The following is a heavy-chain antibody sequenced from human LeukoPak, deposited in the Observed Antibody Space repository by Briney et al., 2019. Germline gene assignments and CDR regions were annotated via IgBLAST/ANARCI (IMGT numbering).Heavy chain of an antibody. V-gene: IGHV3-7*01. CDR1: GFTVSSYW. CDR2: INQDGSEK. Sequence: QAGGSLRLACAADGFTVSSYWMRWVRQAGGRGREWVANINQDGSEKYYVDSVKARFTISTDNTKNSLYLQMNTLSAEDTAVSYCARERHYYGSGSYSLGWGQGTLVSVSS. CDR3: ARERHYYGSGSYSLG. J-gene: IGHJ4*02. D-gene: IGHD3-10*01.